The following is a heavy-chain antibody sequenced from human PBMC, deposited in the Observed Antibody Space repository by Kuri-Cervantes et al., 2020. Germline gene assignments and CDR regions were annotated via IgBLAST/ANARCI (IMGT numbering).Heavy chain of an antibody. V-gene: IGHV3-23*01. D-gene: IGHD6-19*01. CDR2: ISGTGGGRT. Sequence: GGSLRLSCAASEFTFSNYAMSWVRQAPGKGLEWVSAISGTGGGRTYYADSVKGRFTISRDNSKSTLYLQMDSLRAEGTAVYYCANLYSNGWDSWGQGTLVTVSS. J-gene: IGHJ4*02. CDR3: ANLYSNGWDS. CDR1: EFTFSNYA.